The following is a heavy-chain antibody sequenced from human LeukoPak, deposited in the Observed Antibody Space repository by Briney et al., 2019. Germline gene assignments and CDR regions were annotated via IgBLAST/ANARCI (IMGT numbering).Heavy chain of an antibody. CDR2: IKEDGSEK. D-gene: IGHD5-12*01. CDR1: GFTLSSYW. Sequence: GGSLRLSCAASGFTLSSYWMTWVRQAPGKGLEWVANIKEDGSEKYYVDSVKGRFTISRDNAKNSLYLQMNSLRADDTAVYYCAGTGYDWKGPFDYWGQGTLVTVSS. J-gene: IGHJ4*02. CDR3: AGTGYDWKGPFDY. V-gene: IGHV3-7*04.